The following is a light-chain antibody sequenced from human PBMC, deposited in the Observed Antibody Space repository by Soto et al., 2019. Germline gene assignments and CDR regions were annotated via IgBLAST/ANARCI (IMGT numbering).Light chain of an antibody. CDR2: DAS. Sequence: EIVLTQSPVTLYLSPVEGASLSCSPSQSVSTSLAWYQQKPGQAPRLLIYDASNMATGIPARFSGSGSGTDFTLIISRLEPEDFAVYYCQQRYNWVSFGGGTKVEIK. J-gene: IGKJ4*01. V-gene: IGKV3-11*01. CDR1: QSVSTS. CDR3: QQRYNWVS.